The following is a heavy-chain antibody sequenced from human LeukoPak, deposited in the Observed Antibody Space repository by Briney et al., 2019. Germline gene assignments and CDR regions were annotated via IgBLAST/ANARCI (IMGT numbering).Heavy chain of an antibody. V-gene: IGHV3-66*01. J-gene: IGHJ4*02. CDR2: IYSGGST. Sequence: GGSLRLSCAASGFTVSNNYMSWVRQAPGKGLEWVSVIYSGGSTCYADSVKGRFTISRDNSKNTLYLQMNSLRAEDTAVYYCTRATGGLDGYNYWGQGTLVTVSS. D-gene: IGHD5-24*01. CDR3: TRATGGLDGYNY. CDR1: GFTVSNNY.